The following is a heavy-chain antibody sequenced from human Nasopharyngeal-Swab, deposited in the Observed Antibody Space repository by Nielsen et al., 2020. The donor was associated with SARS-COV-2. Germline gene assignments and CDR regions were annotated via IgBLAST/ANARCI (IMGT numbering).Heavy chain of an antibody. CDR3: ARTPPIYYYDSSGYYY. J-gene: IGHJ4*02. D-gene: IGHD3-22*01. CDR1: GGSISSSNW. Sequence: SETLSLTCAVSGGSISSSNWWSWVRQPPGQGLEWIGEIYHSGSTNYNPSLKSRVTISVDKSKNQFSLKLSSVTAADTAVYYCARTPPIYYYDSSGYYYWGQGTLVTVSS. V-gene: IGHV4-4*02. CDR2: IYHSGST.